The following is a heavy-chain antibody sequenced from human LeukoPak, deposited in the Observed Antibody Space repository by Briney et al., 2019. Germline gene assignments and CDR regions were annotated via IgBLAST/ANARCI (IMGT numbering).Heavy chain of an antibody. J-gene: IGHJ4*02. CDR2: ISAYNGNT. CDR3: AREAPVCSGWYHGVDY. D-gene: IGHD6-19*01. Sequence: ASVKVSCKASGYTFTGYGISWVRLAPGQGLEWMGWISAYNGNTNYAQKLQGRVTMTTDTSTSTAYMELRSLRSDDTAVYYCAREAPVCSGWYHGVDYWGQGTLVTVSS. CDR1: GYTFTGYG. V-gene: IGHV1-18*01.